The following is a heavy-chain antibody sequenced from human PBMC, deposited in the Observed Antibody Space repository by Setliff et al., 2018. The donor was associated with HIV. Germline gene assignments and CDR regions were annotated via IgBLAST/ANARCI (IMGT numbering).Heavy chain of an antibody. V-gene: IGHV4-34*01. CDR1: GFTFSDYY. Sequence: SGSLRLSCAASGFTFSDYYMSWIRQPPGKGLEWIGEINHSGSTNYNPSLKSRVTISVDTSKNQFSLKLYSVTAADTSVYYCARRWGIRGYSSWGQGTLVTVSS. CDR3: ARRWGIRGYSS. J-gene: IGHJ5*02. CDR2: INHSGST. D-gene: IGHD5-18*01.